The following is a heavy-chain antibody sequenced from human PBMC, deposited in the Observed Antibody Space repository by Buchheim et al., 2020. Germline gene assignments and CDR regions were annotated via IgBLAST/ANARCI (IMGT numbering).Heavy chain of an antibody. Sequence: ERQLVESGGGLVKPGGSLRLSCAASGFTFSNAWMSWVRQAPGKGLEWVGRIKSKPEGGTTDYAAPVKGRFTISRDDSKNTLYLQMNSLKTEDTAVYYCATGYEDWVYYHGMDVWGQGT. CDR1: GFTFSNAW. V-gene: IGHV3-15*01. J-gene: IGHJ6*02. D-gene: IGHD1-1*01. CDR3: ATGYEDWVYYHGMDV. CDR2: IKSKPEGGTT.